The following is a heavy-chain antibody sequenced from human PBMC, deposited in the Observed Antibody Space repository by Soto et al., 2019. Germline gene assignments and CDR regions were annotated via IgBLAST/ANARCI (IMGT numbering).Heavy chain of an antibody. CDR3: ARDENVRVIAAAGNWFDA. CDR1: GASFSDYY. D-gene: IGHD6-13*01. J-gene: IGHJ5*02. CDR2: INHSGST. Sequence: SETLSLTCAVYGASFSDYYWSWIRQPPGKGLEWIGEINHSGSTNYNPSLKGRVTISVDTCKNQFSLKLNSVTAADTAVYYCARDENVRVIAAAGNWFDAWGQGTLVTVSS. V-gene: IGHV4-34*01.